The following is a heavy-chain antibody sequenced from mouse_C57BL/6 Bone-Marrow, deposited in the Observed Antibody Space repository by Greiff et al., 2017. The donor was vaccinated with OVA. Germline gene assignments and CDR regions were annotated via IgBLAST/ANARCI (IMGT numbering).Heavy chain of an antibody. CDR3: ARGGLRRRFAY. CDR1: GYTFTSYG. D-gene: IGHD2-4*01. CDR2: IYPRSGNT. V-gene: IGHV1-81*01. J-gene: IGHJ3*01. Sequence: VQLQQSGAELARPGASVKLSCKASGYTFTSYGISWVKQRTGQGLEWIGEIYPRSGNTYYNEKFKGKATLTADKSSSTAYMELRSLTSEDSAVYFCARGGLRRRFAYWGQGTLVTVSA.